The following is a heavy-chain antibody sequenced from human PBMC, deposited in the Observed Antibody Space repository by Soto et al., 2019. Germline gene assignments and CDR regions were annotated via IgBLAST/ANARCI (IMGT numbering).Heavy chain of an antibody. V-gene: IGHV4-34*01. J-gene: IGHJ4*02. CDR3: ARDKITGLFDY. Sequence: SETLSLTCTVSGGSISRYYWNWIRQPPGKGLEWIGEINHSGSTNYNPSLKSRVTISVDTSKNQFSLKLTSVTAADTAVYYCARDKITGLFDYWGQGTLVTVSS. D-gene: IGHD2-8*02. CDR1: GGSISRYY. CDR2: INHSGST.